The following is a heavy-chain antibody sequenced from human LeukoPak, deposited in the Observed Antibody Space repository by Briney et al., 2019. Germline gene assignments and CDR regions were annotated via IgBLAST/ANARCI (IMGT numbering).Heavy chain of an antibody. Sequence: GGSLRLSCAASGFAFSSFDIRWVRQSPRKGLEWVARILTNGDTDYGASVEGRFTISRENAKSYVYLQMNSLRDGDAPVYYCARDRFGERTFEKWGQGTMVTVSS. D-gene: IGHD3-10*01. CDR3: ARDRFGERTFEK. CDR1: GFAFSSFD. J-gene: IGHJ3*02. CDR2: ILTNGDT. V-gene: IGHV3-13*01.